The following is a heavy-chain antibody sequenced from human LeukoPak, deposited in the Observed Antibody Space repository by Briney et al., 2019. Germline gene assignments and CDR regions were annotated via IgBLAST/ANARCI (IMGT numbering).Heavy chain of an antibody. J-gene: IGHJ4*02. CDR1: GFTVSSNY. D-gene: IGHD3-3*01. Sequence: GGSLRLSCAASGFTVSSNYMSWVRQAPGKGLEWVSVIYSGGSTYYADSVKGRFTISRDNSKNTLYLQMNSLRAEDTAVYYCARASSLSWDFGHFDYWGQGTLVTVSS. V-gene: IGHV3-66*02. CDR3: ARASSLSWDFGHFDY. CDR2: IYSGGST.